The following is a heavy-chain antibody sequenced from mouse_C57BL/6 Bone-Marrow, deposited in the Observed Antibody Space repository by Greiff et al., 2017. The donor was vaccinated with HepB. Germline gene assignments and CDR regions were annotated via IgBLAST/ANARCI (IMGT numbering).Heavy chain of an antibody. CDR1: GYTFTDYY. V-gene: IGHV1-26*01. D-gene: IGHD2-1*01. CDR2: INPNNGGT. CDR3: ARGNYRFDY. J-gene: IGHJ2*01. Sequence: SGPELVKPGASVKISCKASGYTFTDYYMNWVKQSHGKSLEWIGDINPNNGGTSYNQKFKGKATLTVDKSSSTAYMELRSLTSEDSAVYYCARGNYRFDYWGQGTTLTVSS.